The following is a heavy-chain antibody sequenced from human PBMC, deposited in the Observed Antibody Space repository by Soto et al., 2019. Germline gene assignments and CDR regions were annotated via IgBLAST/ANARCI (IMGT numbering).Heavy chain of an antibody. CDR2: ISGSGGST. Sequence: GGSLRLSCAASGFTVSSYAMSWVRQAPGKGLEWVSAISGSGGSTYYADSVKGRFTISRDNSKNTLYLQMNSLRAEDTAVYYCAPSHYYGSGSHYYFDYWGQGTLVTVSS. J-gene: IGHJ4*02. V-gene: IGHV3-23*01. CDR1: GFTVSSYA. D-gene: IGHD3-10*01. CDR3: APSHYYGSGSHYYFDY.